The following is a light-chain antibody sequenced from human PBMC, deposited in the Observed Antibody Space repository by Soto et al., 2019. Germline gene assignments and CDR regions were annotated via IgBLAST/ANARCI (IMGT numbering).Light chain of an antibody. V-gene: IGKV3-11*01. Sequence: EIVLTQSPATLSLSPGERATLSCRASQSISSYLAWYQQKPGQAPRLLFYDASIRAAGIPARFSGSGSGTDFTLTIRGLEPEDLAVYYCQQRSDWPRTFGRGTKLQIK. CDR3: QQRSDWPRT. J-gene: IGKJ2*01. CDR1: QSISSY. CDR2: DAS.